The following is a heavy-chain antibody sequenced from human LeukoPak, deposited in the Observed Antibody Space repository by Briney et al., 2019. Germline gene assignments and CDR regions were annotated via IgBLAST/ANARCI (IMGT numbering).Heavy chain of an antibody. CDR1: GYTFTSYG. Sequence: ASVKVSCKASGYTFTSYGISWVRQAPGQGLEWMGWISAYNGNTNYSQKLQGRVTMTTDTSTSTAYMELRSLRSDDTALYYCARDRAGSSWTPFDYWGQGTLVTVSS. CDR2: ISAYNGNT. D-gene: IGHD6-13*01. J-gene: IGHJ4*02. CDR3: ARDRAGSSWTPFDY. V-gene: IGHV1-18*01.